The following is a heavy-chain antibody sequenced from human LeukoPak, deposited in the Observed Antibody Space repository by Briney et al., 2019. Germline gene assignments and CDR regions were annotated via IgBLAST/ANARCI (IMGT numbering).Heavy chain of an antibody. V-gene: IGHV4-59*01. CDR1: GGSISSYY. CDR2: IYYSGST. Sequence: SETLSLTCTVSGGSISSYYWSWIRQPPGKGLEWIGYIYYSGSTNYNPSLKSRVTISVDTSKNQFSLKLSSVAAADTAVYYCARGGLYSSSWYNWFDPWGQGTLVTVSS. J-gene: IGHJ5*02. CDR3: ARGGLYSSSWYNWFDP. D-gene: IGHD6-13*01.